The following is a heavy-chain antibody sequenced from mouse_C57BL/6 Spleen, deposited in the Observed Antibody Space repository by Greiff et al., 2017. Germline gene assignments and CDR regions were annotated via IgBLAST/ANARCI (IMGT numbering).Heavy chain of an antibody. J-gene: IGHJ2*01. CDR2: ISSGGSYT. V-gene: IGHV5-6*01. D-gene: IGHD1-1*01. CDR3: ARFITTVVDY. Sequence: EVKLMESGGDLVKPGGSLKLSCAASGFTFSSYGMSWVRQTPDKRLEWVATISSGGSYTYYPDSVKGRFTISRDNAKNTLYLQMSSLKSEDTAMYYCARFITTVVDYWGQGTTLTVSS. CDR1: GFTFSSYG.